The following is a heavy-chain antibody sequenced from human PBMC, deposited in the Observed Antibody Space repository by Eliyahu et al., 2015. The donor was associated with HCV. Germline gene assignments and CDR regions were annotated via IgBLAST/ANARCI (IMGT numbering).Heavy chain of an antibody. V-gene: IGHV4-39*01. CDR3: ARHELLSPPFDY. CDR1: GDSISSTTYS. Sequence: QVQLQESGPGLVKPSETLSLTCTVSGDSISSTTYSWGWIRXPPGKGLEWIGSFYHSGSGNTYYNPSLKSRVTISVVTSRNQFSLNLRSVTAADTAVYYCARHELLSPPFDYWGQGTLVTVS. CDR2: FYHSGSGNT. J-gene: IGHJ4*02. D-gene: IGHD3-10*01.